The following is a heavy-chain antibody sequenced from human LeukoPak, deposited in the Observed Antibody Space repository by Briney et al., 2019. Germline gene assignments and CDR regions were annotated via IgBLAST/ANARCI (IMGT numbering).Heavy chain of an antibody. CDR3: AKDRIAVTGILCDY. J-gene: IGHJ4*02. D-gene: IGHD6-19*01. Sequence: GRSLRLSCAASGFTLSSYGMHWVRQAPGKGLEWVAVISYDGSNKYYADSVKGRFTISRDNAGDTVSLEMNSLRAEDTAVYYCAKDRIAVTGILCDYWGQGTLVTVSS. CDR2: ISYDGSNK. V-gene: IGHV3-30*18. CDR1: GFTLSSYG.